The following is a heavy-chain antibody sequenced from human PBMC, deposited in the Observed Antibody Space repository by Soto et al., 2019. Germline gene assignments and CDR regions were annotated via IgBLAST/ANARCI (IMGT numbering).Heavy chain of an antibody. Sequence: SVKVSCKASGGTFSSYAISWVRQAPGQGLEWMGGIIPIFGTANYAQKFQGRVTITADESTSTAYMELSSLRSEDTAVYYCARDEVRCSSTSCYTAWDYYYGMDVWGQGTTVTVSS. J-gene: IGHJ6*02. CDR3: ARDEVRCSSTSCYTAWDYYYGMDV. V-gene: IGHV1-69*13. D-gene: IGHD2-2*02. CDR1: GGTFSSYA. CDR2: IIPIFGTA.